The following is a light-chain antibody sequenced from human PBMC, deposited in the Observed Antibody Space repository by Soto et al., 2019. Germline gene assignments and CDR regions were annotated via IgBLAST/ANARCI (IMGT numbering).Light chain of an antibody. J-gene: IGLJ1*01. CDR3: CSYTSSSTYV. V-gene: IGLV2-14*01. CDR2: DVN. CDR1: SSDVGGYNY. Sequence: QSALTQPASVSGSPGQSITISCTGTSSDVGGYNYVSWYQQHPGKAPKLMIFDVNNRPSGVSNRFSGSKSGNTASLTISGLQAEDEADYYCCSYTSSSTYVFGTATKLTVL.